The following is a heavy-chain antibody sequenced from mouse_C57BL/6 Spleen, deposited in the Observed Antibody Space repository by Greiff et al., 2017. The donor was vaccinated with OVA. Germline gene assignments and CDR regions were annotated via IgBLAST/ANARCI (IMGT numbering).Heavy chain of an antibody. J-gene: IGHJ1*03. CDR3: TTADYYGSSPWYFDV. CDR1: GFNIKDYY. V-gene: IGHV14-1*01. D-gene: IGHD1-1*01. CDR2: IDPEDGDT. Sequence: EVQLQQSGAELVRPGASVKLSCTASGFNIKDYYMHWVKQRPEQGLEWIGRIDPEDGDTEYAPKFQGKATMTADTSSNTAYLQLSSLTSEDTAVYYCTTADYYGSSPWYFDVWGTGTTVTVSS.